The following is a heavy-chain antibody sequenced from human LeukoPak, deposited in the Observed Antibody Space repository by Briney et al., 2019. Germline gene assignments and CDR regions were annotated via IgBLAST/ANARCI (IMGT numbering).Heavy chain of an antibody. CDR3: AKDRLGGPYFFHY. V-gene: IGHV3-30*02. Sequence: PGGSLRLSCATSGFSFSSYGIHWVRQAPGKGLEWVAFIRYDGINKYEDSVKGRFTISRDNSKNTLYLQINSLRAEDTAVYFCAKDRLGGPYFFHYWGQGTLVTVSS. J-gene: IGHJ4*02. CDR2: IRYDGINK. D-gene: IGHD3-16*01. CDR1: GFSFSSYG.